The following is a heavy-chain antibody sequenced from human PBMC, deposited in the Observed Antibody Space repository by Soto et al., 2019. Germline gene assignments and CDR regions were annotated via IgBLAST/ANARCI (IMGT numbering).Heavy chain of an antibody. CDR1: GYTFTSYY. D-gene: IGHD5-12*01. J-gene: IGHJ3*02. Sequence: ASVKVSCKASGYTFTSYYMHWVRQAPGQGLEWMGIINPSGGSTTYAQNFQGRVTMTRDTSTSTVYMELNTLRSEDTAVYYCARVRMATIKAAAFEIWGQGTMVTV. V-gene: IGHV1-46*03. CDR3: ARVRMATIKAAAFEI. CDR2: INPSGGST.